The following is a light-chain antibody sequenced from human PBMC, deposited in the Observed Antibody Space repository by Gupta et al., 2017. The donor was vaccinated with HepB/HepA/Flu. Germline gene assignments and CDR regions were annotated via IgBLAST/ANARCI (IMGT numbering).Light chain of an antibody. CDR1: SGHSSYA. V-gene: IGLV4-69*01. CDR3: QVWGASILV. CDR2: LNSDDSH. Sequence: VLSQSPSASASLRASVKLTRTLSSGHSSYAIAWHQQQPQKGPRFLMMLNSDDSHSKGDGITDRFSGSRSGTARSLTISSLQSEDEAYYYCQVWGASILVFGGGTKLTVL. J-gene: IGLJ2*01.